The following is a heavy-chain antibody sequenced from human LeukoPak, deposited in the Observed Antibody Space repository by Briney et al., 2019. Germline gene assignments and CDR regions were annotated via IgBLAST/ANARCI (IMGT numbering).Heavy chain of an antibody. J-gene: IGHJ4*02. CDR1: GYTFTSYD. CDR2: MNPNSGNA. D-gene: IGHD3-3*01. V-gene: IGHV1-8*01. CDR3: ARARFGFWSGYPVVLGY. Sequence: GASVNVSCKASGYTFTSYDINWVRQATGQGLEWMGWMNPNSGNAGYAQKFQGRVTMTRNTSISTAYMELSSLRSEDTAVYYCARARFGFWSGYPVVLGYWGQGALVTVSS.